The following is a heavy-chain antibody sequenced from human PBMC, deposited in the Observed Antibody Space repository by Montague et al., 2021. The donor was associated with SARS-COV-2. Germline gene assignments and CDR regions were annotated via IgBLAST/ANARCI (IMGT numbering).Heavy chain of an antibody. CDR2: IYYSGST. CDR3: ARRPLGYCSSTSCYVG. CDR1: GGSISSSSYY. J-gene: IGHJ4*02. D-gene: IGHD2-2*01. V-gene: IGHV4-39*01. Sequence: SETLSLTCTVSGGSISSSSYYWGWIRQPPGKELEWIGSIYYSGSTYYTPSLKSRVTISVDTSKNQFSLKLSSVTAADTAVYYCARRPLGYCSSTSCYVGWGQGTLVTVSS.